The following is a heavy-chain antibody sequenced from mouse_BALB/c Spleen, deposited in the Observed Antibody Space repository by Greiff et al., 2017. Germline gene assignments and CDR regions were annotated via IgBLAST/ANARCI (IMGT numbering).Heavy chain of an antibody. J-gene: IGHJ4*01. D-gene: IGHD3-3*01. CDR1: GFTFNTYA. Sequence: DVMLVESGGGLVQPKGSLKLSCAASGFTFNTYAMHWVCQAPGKGLEWVARIRSKSNNYATYYADSVKDRFTISRDDSQSMLYLQMNNLKTEDTAMYYCVREGWYYAMDYWGQGTSVTVSS. CDR3: VREGWYYAMDY. V-gene: IGHV10-3*03. CDR2: IRSKSNNYAT.